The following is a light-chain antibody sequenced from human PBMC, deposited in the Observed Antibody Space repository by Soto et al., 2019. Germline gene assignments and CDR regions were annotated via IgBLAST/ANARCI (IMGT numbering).Light chain of an antibody. V-gene: IGLV2-11*01. J-gene: IGLJ1*01. CDR1: SSDVGAYNL. CDR3: CSYAGGYIYL. Sequence: QSALTQPPSASGSPGQSVTISCTGTSSDVGAYNLVSWYQQHPGKAPKLMIYDVTKWPSGVPERFSGSKSGNTASLTISGLQAEDEADYFCCSYAGGYIYLFGTGTKVTVL. CDR2: DVT.